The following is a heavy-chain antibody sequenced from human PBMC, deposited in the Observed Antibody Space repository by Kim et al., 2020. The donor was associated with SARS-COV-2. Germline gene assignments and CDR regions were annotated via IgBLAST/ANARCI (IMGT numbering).Heavy chain of an antibody. J-gene: IGHJ6*02. CDR3: ARSSCSSTSCLYYYYYYGMDV. CDR1: GYSFTSYW. D-gene: IGHD2-2*01. V-gene: IGHV5-51*01. Sequence: GESLKISCKGSGYSFTSYWIGWVRQMPGKGLEWMGIIYPGDSDTRYSPSFQGQVTISADKSISTAYLQWSSLKASDTAMYYCARSSCSSTSCLYYYYYYGMDVWGQGTTVTVSS. CDR2: IYPGDSDT.